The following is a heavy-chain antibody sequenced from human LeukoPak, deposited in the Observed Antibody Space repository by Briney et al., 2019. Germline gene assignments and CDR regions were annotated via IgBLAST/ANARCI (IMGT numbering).Heavy chain of an antibody. CDR2: ISWNSDSK. CDR1: GFTFDDYA. Sequence: GGSLRLSCAASGFTFDDYAMHWVRQAPGKGLEWVSGISWNSDSKRYADSVRGRFTISRDNSKNTLYLQMNSLRAEDTAVYYCARAGVVGPRSYYYYYMDVWGKGTTVTVSS. CDR3: ARAGVVGPRSYYYYYMDV. V-gene: IGHV3-9*01. D-gene: IGHD1-26*01. J-gene: IGHJ6*03.